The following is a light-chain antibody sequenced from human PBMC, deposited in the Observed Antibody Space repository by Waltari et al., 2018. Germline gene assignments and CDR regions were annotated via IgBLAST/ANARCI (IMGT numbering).Light chain of an antibody. J-gene: IGKJ4*01. CDR1: QSIRSS. Sequence: DIQMIQSPSTLSASVGDRVTITCRASQSIRSSLAWYQQKPGKAPKFLIYEASSLESGVPSRFSGSGSGTEFTLTISSLQPDDFATYFCQQYDAYALTFGGGTKVEIK. CDR3: QQYDAYALT. V-gene: IGKV1-5*03. CDR2: EAS.